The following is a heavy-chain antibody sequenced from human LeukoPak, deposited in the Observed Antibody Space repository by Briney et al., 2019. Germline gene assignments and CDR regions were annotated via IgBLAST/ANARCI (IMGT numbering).Heavy chain of an antibody. CDR1: GFTFSSYG. CDR3: ARDQYSSSWSIYYYYGMDV. Sequence: GGSLRLSCAASGFTFSSYGMHWVRQAPGKGLEWVAVIWYDGSNKYYADSVKGRFSISRDNSKNTLYLQMNSLRAEDTAVYYCARDQYSSSWSIYYYYGMDVWGQGTTVTVSS. V-gene: IGHV3-33*01. J-gene: IGHJ6*02. CDR2: IWYDGSNK. D-gene: IGHD6-13*01.